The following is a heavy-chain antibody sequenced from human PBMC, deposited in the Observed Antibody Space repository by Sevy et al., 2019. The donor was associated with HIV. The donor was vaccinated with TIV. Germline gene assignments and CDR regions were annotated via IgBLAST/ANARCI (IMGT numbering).Heavy chain of an antibody. CDR1: GFTFSSYA. V-gene: IGHV3-23*01. CDR2: ISGSGGST. CDR3: AKEFYDSSGYYDAFDI. J-gene: IGHJ3*02. Sequence: GGSLRLSCAASGFTFSSYAMSWVRQAPGKGLEWVSAISGSGGSTYYAYSVKGRFTISRDNSKNTLYLQMNSLRAEDTAVYYCAKEFYDSSGYYDAFDIWGQGTMVTVSS. D-gene: IGHD3-22*01.